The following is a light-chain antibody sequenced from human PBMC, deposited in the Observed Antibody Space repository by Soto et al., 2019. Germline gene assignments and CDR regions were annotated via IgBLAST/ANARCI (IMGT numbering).Light chain of an antibody. CDR3: QQYGSSPLT. J-gene: IGKJ4*01. V-gene: IGKV3-20*01. CDR1: ESVSTN. CDR2: GAS. Sequence: EIEMTQSPATLSLAPGARVPLSCRARESVSTNLAWYQQNAGQAPRLLIYGASSRATGIPDRFSGSGSGTDFTLTISRLEPEDFAVYYCQQYGSSPLTFGGGTKVDIK.